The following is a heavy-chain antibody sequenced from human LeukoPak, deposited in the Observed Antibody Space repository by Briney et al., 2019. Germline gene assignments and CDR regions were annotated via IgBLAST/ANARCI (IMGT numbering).Heavy chain of an antibody. D-gene: IGHD3-22*01. CDR1: GFTFSSYA. Sequence: GGSLRLSCAASGFTFSSYAMHWVRQAPGKGLEWVAVISYDGSNKYYADSVKGRFTTSRDNSKNTLYLQMNSLRAEDTAVYYCTSDSSGYYYAGWDQGTLVTVSS. CDR2: ISYDGSNK. V-gene: IGHV3-30-3*01. J-gene: IGHJ4*02. CDR3: TSDSSGYYYAG.